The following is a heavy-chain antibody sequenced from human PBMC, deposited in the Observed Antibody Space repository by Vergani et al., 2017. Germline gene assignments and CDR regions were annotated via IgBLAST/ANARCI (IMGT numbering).Heavy chain of an antibody. J-gene: IGHJ6*03. CDR2: IIPIFGTA. CDR1: GGTFSSYA. CDR3: ARVVVPSFNYMDV. V-gene: IGHV1-69*01. D-gene: IGHD2-2*01. Sequence: QVQLVQSGAKVKKPGSSVKVSCKAYGGTFSSYAISWVRQAPGQGLEWMGGIIPIFGTANYAQKFQGRVTITADESTSTAYMELSSLRSEDTAVYYCARVVVPSFNYMDVWGKGTTVTVSS.